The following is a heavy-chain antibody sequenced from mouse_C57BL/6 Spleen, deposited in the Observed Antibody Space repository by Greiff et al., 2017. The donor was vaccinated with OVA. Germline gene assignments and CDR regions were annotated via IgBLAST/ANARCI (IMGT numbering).Heavy chain of an antibody. CDR1: GYSITSGYY. Sequence: EVKLQESGPGLVKPSQSLSLTCSVTGYSITSGYYWNWIRQFPGNKLEWLGYISYDGSNNYNPSLKNRISITRDTSKNQLFLKLNSVTTEDTATYYCARGRHRGYFDVWGTGTTVTVSS. CDR2: ISYDGSN. D-gene: IGHD3-1*01. J-gene: IGHJ1*03. CDR3: ARGRHRGYFDV. V-gene: IGHV3-6*01.